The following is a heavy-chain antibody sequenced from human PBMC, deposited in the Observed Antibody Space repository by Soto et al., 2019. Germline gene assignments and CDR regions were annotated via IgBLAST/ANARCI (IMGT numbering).Heavy chain of an antibody. CDR3: ARDSGFNLGMDV. Sequence: GGSLRLSCAASGFTFSSYSMNWVRQAPGKGLEWVSSISSSSSYIYYADSVKGRFTISRDNAKNSLYLQMNSLRAEDTAVYYCARDSGFNLGMDVWGQGTTVTVSS. CDR2: ISSSSSYI. J-gene: IGHJ6*02. D-gene: IGHD3-10*01. CDR1: GFTFSSYS. V-gene: IGHV3-21*01.